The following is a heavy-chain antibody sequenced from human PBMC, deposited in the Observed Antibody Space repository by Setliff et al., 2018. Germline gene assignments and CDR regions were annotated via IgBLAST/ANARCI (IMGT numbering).Heavy chain of an antibody. CDR2: ISSSSSTI. Sequence: GGSLRLSCAASGFTFSSYSINWVRQAPGKGLEWVSYISSSSSTIYYADSVKGRFTISRDNAKNSLYLRMNSLRAEDTAVYYCARVAGRGRYWYFDLWGRGTLVTVS. V-gene: IGHV3-48*04. CDR3: ARVAGRGRYWYFDL. J-gene: IGHJ2*01. CDR1: GFTFSSYS.